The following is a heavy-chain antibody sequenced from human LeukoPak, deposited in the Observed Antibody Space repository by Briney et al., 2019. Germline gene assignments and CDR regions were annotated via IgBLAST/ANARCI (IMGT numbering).Heavy chain of an antibody. J-gene: IGHJ4*02. CDR2: INHSGST. CDR1: GGSFSGYY. CDR3: ARGSDTAMAT. D-gene: IGHD5-18*01. Sequence: PSETLSLTCAVYGGSFSGYYWSWIRQPPGKGLEWIGEINHSGSTNYNPSLKSRVTISVDTSKNQFTLKLSSVTAADTAVYYCARGSDTAMATWGQGTLVTVSS. V-gene: IGHV4-34*01.